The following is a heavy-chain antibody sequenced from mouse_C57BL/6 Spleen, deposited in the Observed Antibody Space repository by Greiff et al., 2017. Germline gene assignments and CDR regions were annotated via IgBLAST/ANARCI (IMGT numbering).Heavy chain of an antibody. CDR3: VRSYYYGSSYWYFDV. V-gene: IGHV10-1*01. CDR2: IRSKSNNYAT. Sequence: EVMLVESGGGLVQPKESLKLSCAASGFSFNTYAMNWVRQAPGKGLEWVARIRSKSNNYATYYADSVKDRFTISRDDSESMLYLQMNNLKTEDTAMYYCVRSYYYGSSYWYFDVWGTGTTVTVSS. J-gene: IGHJ1*03. CDR1: GFSFNTYA. D-gene: IGHD1-1*01.